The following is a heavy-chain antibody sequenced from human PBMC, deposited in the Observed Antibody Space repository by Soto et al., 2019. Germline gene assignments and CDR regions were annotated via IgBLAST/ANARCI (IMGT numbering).Heavy chain of an antibody. CDR3: ARYGGYCTNGVCYLNWFDP. CDR2: ISSSSSTI. D-gene: IGHD2-8*01. Sequence: PGGSLRISCAASGFTFCSYSMNWVRQAPGKGLEWVSYISSSSSTIYYADSVKGRFTISRDNAKNSLYLQMNSLRAEDTAVYYCARYGGYCTNGVCYLNWFDPWGQGTLVTVSS. V-gene: IGHV3-48*01. J-gene: IGHJ5*02. CDR1: GFTFCSYS.